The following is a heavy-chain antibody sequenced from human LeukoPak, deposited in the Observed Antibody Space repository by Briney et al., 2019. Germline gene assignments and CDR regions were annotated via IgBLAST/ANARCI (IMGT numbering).Heavy chain of an antibody. J-gene: IGHJ4*02. Sequence: SETLSLTCAVSGGSINSGGYSWSWIRQPPGKGLEWIGYIYHSGSTYYSPSLNSRVTISVDKSKNQFSLKLTSVTAADTAVYYCARGSETGYPYWGQGTLVTVSS. V-gene: IGHV4-30-2*01. CDR3: ARGSETGYPY. CDR1: GGSINSGGYS. D-gene: IGHD5-12*01. CDR2: IYHSGST.